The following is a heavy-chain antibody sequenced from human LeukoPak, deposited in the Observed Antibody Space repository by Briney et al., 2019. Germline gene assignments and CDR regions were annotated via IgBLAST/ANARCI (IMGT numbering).Heavy chain of an antibody. Sequence: GGSLRLSCAASGFTFDDYTMHWVRQAPGRGLEWVSLISWDGGSTYYADSVKGRFTISRDNSKNSLYLQMNSLRTEDTALYYCAKANSSSWYLLGIWGQGTLVTVSS. J-gene: IGHJ4*02. D-gene: IGHD6-13*01. CDR2: ISWDGGST. CDR3: AKANSSSWYLLGI. CDR1: GFTFDDYT. V-gene: IGHV3-43*01.